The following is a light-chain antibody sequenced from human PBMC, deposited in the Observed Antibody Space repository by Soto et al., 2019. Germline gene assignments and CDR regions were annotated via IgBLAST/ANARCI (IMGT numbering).Light chain of an antibody. CDR2: GAS. CDR1: QSISSRY. V-gene: IGKV3-20*01. Sequence: EIVLTQSPGTLSLSQGERATLSCRASQSISSRYLAWYQQKPGQAPRLLMYGASSRATGIPDRFSGSGSGTDFTLTISRLEPEDFAVYYCQQFGTSPPWTFGQGTRVETK. J-gene: IGKJ1*01. CDR3: QQFGTSPPWT.